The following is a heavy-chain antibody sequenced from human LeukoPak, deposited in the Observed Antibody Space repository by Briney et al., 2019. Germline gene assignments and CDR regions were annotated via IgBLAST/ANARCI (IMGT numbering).Heavy chain of an antibody. J-gene: IGHJ6*03. D-gene: IGHD1-1*01. CDR1: GYTFTSYG. V-gene: IGHV1-18*01. CDR2: ISAYNGNT. Sequence: ASVKVSCKASGYTFTSYGISWVRQAPGQGLEWMGWISAYNGNTNYAQKLQGRVTMTTDTSTSTAYMELRSLRSDDTAVYYCARGNDGWPHYYYYFMDVWGQGTLVTVSS. CDR3: ARGNDGWPHYYYYFMDV.